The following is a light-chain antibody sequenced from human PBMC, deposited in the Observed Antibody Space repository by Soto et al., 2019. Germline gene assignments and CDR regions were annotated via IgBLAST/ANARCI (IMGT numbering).Light chain of an antibody. CDR3: QQYGRSPMFT. V-gene: IGKV3-20*01. Sequence: IVLTQSPGALSLSPGERATLSCRASQSVSSNYLAWYQQKPGQAPRLLIYGASRGAAGIPDRFIGSGSGTDFTLTINRLEPEDFAVYFCQQYGRSPMFTFGQGTKVDI. J-gene: IGKJ2*01. CDR1: QSVSSNY. CDR2: GAS.